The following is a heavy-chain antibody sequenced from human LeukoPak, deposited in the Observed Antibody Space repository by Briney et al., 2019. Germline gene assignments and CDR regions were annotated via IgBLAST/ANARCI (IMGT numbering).Heavy chain of an antibody. CDR2: IYYSGST. D-gene: IGHD2-21*01. CDR1: GASVSSGGYY. J-gene: IGHJ4*02. V-gene: IGHV4-61*08. CDR3: ARRGGAGRSFDY. Sequence: SETLSLTCTVSGASVSSGGYYWSWIRQPPGKGLEWIGNIYYSGSTNYNPSLKSRVTISVDTSKNQFSLKVSSVTAADTAGYYCARRGGAGRSFDYWGQGTLVTVSS.